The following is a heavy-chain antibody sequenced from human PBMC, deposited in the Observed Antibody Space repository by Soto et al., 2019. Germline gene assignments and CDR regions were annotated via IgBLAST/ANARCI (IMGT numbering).Heavy chain of an antibody. CDR2: ISASGGSI. V-gene: IGHV3-23*01. Sequence: GGSLRLSXAASGFTFSSYAMSWVRQAPGKGLEWVSGISASGGSIYYTDSVKGRFTMSRDNAKNSLYLQMNSLRAEDTAVYYWASLGLYGMDVWGQGTTVTVS. D-gene: IGHD3-16*01. CDR1: GFTFSSYA. CDR3: ASLGLYGMDV. J-gene: IGHJ6*02.